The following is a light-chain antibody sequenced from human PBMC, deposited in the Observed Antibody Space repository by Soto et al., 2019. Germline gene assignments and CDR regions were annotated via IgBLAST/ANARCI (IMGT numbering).Light chain of an antibody. J-gene: IGKJ4*01. CDR2: DAS. Sequence: EVVLTQSPATLYLSTGESATLSCRASQSVSSNLAWYQHKPGQAPRLLSYDASHKATGIPARFSGSGSGTDFTLTISSVEPEDFAVYYFQQRYSWLILGGVTKVEIK. CDR3: QQRYSWLI. CDR1: QSVSSN. V-gene: IGKV3-11*01.